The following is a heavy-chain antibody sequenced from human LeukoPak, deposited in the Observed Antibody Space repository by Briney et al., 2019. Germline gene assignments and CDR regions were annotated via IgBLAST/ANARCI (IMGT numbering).Heavy chain of an antibody. J-gene: IGHJ4*02. V-gene: IGHV4-4*02. CDR1: GGSVTSTNW. D-gene: IGHD3-3*01. CDR3: AREGGFFRPLDY. CDR2: VHLDGRT. Sequence: SETLSLTCGVSGGSVTSTNWWTWVRQPPGKGLEWIGVVHLDGRTNYNPSLKSRLTISVDLSENHISLKLTSVTAADTAVYYCAREGGFFRPLDYSGQGTLVTVSS.